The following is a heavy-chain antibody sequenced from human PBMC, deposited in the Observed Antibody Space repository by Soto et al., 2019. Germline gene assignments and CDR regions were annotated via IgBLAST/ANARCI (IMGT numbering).Heavy chain of an antibody. CDR3: ARSSSLVGGWYFWWFDP. V-gene: IGHV4-31*03. CDR1: GGSISSGGYY. J-gene: IGHJ5*02. D-gene: IGHD6-19*01. Sequence: PSETLSLTCTVSGGSISSGGYYWSWIRQHPGKGLEWIGYIYYSGSTYYNPSLKSRVTISVDTSKNQFSLKLSSVTAADTAVYYCARSSSLVGGWYFWWFDPWGQGTLVTVSS. CDR2: IYYSGST.